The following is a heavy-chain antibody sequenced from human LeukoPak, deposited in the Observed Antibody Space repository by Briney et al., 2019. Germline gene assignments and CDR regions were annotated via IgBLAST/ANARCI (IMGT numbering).Heavy chain of an antibody. J-gene: IGHJ4*02. CDR2: ISSSGSTI. CDR3: ARGGGANIASAGKGY. Sequence: GGSLRLSCAASGFTLSSYSTNWVRQAPGKGLEWLSYISSSGSTIYYADSVKGRFTISRDNGKNSLYLQMNSLRAEDTAVYYCARGGGANIASAGKGYWGQGTLVTVSS. CDR1: GFTLSSYS. D-gene: IGHD6-13*01. V-gene: IGHV3-48*01.